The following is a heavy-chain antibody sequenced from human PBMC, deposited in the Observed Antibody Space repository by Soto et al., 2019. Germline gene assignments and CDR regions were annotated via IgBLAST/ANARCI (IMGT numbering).Heavy chain of an antibody. CDR2: ITASGGRT. CDR1: GFNFSSYA. Sequence: VGSLRLSCTASGFNFSSYAMTCVLKAPGRGLEGVSGITASGGRTYYADSVKGRFTISRDNSKSTLYLQMNSLRAEDTAVYYCAKDTRYGDYVRWFDSWGQGTLVTGSS. J-gene: IGHJ5*01. V-gene: IGHV3-23*01. D-gene: IGHD4-17*01. CDR3: AKDTRYGDYVRWFDS.